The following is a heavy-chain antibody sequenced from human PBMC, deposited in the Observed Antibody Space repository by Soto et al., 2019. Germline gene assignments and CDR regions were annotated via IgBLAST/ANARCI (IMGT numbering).Heavy chain of an antibody. D-gene: IGHD2-21*01. Sequence: EVQLLESGGGLEQPGGSLRLSCVVSGFIFSNYPMSWVRQAPGKGLEWVSSVSPSGSNTYYAGSVKGRFTVSRDNAKNSLYLQMNSLRAEDTAIYYCAREELNCGGDCFAFWGQGALVTVSS. CDR3: AREELNCGGDCFAF. J-gene: IGHJ4*02. V-gene: IGHV3-23*01. CDR2: VSPSGSNT. CDR1: GFIFSNYP.